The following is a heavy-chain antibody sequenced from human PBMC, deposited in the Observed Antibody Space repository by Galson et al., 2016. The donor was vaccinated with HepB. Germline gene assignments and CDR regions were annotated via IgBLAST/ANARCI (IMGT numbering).Heavy chain of an antibody. Sequence: SLRLSCAASGFTFSNYGMHWVAVIWFDGSNEYYSDSVKGRFTISRDNSKNTRYLQMDSLRVEDTAVYYCAREGSSGYRILGWCDPWGQGSLVTVSS. CDR2: IWFDGSNE. CDR3: AREGSSGYRILGWCDP. V-gene: IGHV3-33*01. J-gene: IGHJ5*02. D-gene: IGHD3-22*01. CDR1: GFTFSNYG.